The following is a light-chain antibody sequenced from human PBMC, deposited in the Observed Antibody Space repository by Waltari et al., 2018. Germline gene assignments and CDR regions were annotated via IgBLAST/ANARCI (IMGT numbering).Light chain of an antibody. CDR3: QLWDSSSDHVA. Sequence: SYVLTQSPSVSVAPGETARITCGGNNIGSKTVHWYQQKTGQAPILVMYYNNDRPSGIPERFSGSNSGSTATLTISRVEAGDEADYCCQLWDSSSDHVAFGGGTKLTVL. J-gene: IGLJ2*01. V-gene: IGLV3-21*04. CDR1: NIGSKT. CDR2: YNN.